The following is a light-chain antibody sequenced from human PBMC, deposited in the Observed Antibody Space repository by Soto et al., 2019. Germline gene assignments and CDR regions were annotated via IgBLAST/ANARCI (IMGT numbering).Light chain of an antibody. V-gene: IGKV3-11*01. Sequence: EIVLTQSPATLSLSPGERATLSCRASQSVSSYLAWYQQRPGQAPRLLIYDASNRAPGIPARFSGSGSGTDFTLTVSILEPEDFAVYYCQHRSNWPLTFGGGTRVEIK. CDR2: DAS. CDR3: QHRSNWPLT. J-gene: IGKJ4*01. CDR1: QSVSSY.